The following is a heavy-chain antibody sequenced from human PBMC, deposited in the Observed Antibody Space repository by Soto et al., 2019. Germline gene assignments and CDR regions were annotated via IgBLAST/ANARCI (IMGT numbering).Heavy chain of an antibody. CDR3: ARLGYDSSGYPIWFDP. J-gene: IGHJ5*02. CDR1: GGSISSSSYS. D-gene: IGHD3-22*01. Sequence: SETLSLTCTVSGGSISSSSYSRSWIRQHPGKGLEWIGYVYFSGNTDYNPSLKSRVTISVDTSKKQFSLRLTSVTVADTAVYYCARLGYDSSGYPIWFDPWGQGTLVTVSS. V-gene: IGHV4-31*03. CDR2: VYFSGNT.